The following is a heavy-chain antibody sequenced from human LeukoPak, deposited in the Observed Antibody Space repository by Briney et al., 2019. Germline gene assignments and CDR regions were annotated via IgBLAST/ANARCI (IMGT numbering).Heavy chain of an antibody. CDR2: IIPIFGTS. CDR3: ARANYSSSSVGGYYYYGMDV. Sequence: SVKVSCKASGYTFTSYYMHWVRQAPGQGLEWMGGIIPIFGTSNYAQKFQGRVTITADESTSTAYMELSSLRSEDTAVYYCARANYSSSSVGGYYYYGMDVWGQGTTVTVSS. CDR1: GYTFTSYY. J-gene: IGHJ6*02. D-gene: IGHD6-6*01. V-gene: IGHV1-69*13.